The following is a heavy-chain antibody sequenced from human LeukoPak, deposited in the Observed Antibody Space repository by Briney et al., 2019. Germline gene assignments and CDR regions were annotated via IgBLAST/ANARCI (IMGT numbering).Heavy chain of an antibody. CDR3: ATSGPYYYYYYMDV. D-gene: IGHD1-26*01. Sequence: SETLSLTCTVSGGSISSYYWSWIRRPPGKGLEWIGYIYYSGSTYYNPSLKSRVTISVDTSKNQFSLKLSSVTAADTAVYYCATSGPYYYYYYMDVWGKGTTVTVSS. V-gene: IGHV4-59*08. J-gene: IGHJ6*03. CDR2: IYYSGST. CDR1: GGSISSYY.